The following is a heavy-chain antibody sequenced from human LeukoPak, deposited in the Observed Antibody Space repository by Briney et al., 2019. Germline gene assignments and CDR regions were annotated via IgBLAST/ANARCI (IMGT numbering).Heavy chain of an antibody. D-gene: IGHD2-15*01. CDR3: ARGADGVSSNSRGWFDP. CDR1: GFTFSSSG. V-gene: IGHV3-30*03. Sequence: PGGSLRLSCAASGFTFSSSGMHWVRQAPGKGLEWVAVISYDGINKYYADSVKGRFTISRDNAKNSLYLQMNSLRAEDTAVYSCARGADGVSSNSRGWFDPWGQGTLVTVPS. J-gene: IGHJ5*02. CDR2: ISYDGINK.